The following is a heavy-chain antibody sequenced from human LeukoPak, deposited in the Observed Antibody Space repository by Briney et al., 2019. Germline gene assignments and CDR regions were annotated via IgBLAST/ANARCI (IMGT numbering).Heavy chain of an antibody. D-gene: IGHD3-10*01. CDR2: INPNSGGT. CDR3: TRAYYGSGSYYGY. V-gene: IGHV1-2*06. CDR1: GYTFTGYY. Sequence: ASVKVSCKASGYTFTGYYMHWVRQAPGQGLEWMGRINPNSGGTNYAQKFQGRVTMTRDTSISTAYMELSRLRSDDTAVYYCTRAYYGSGSYYGYWGQGTLVTVSS. J-gene: IGHJ4*02.